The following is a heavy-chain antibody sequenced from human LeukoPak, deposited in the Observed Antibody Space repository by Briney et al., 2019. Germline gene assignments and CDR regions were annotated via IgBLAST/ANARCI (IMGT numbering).Heavy chain of an antibody. CDR1: GYTFTGYY. Sequence: ASVKVSCKASGYTFTGYYMHWVRQAPGQGLEWMGWINPNSGGTNYAQKFQGRATMTRDTSISTAYMELSRLRSDDTAVYYCARVNDFWSGYYHDAFDIWGQGTMVTVSS. CDR3: ARVNDFWSGYYHDAFDI. J-gene: IGHJ3*02. CDR2: INPNSGGT. V-gene: IGHV1-2*02. D-gene: IGHD3-3*01.